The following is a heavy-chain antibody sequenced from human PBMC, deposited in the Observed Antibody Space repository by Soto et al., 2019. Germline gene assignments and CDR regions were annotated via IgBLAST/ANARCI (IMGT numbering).Heavy chain of an antibody. D-gene: IGHD3-22*01. CDR1: GFTFSSYW. J-gene: IGHJ4*02. CDR2: IKQDESEK. V-gene: IGHV3-7*03. Sequence: PGGPLRLSCVVSGFTFSSYWMSCVRQAPGKGLEWVATIKQDESEKYYVDSVKGRFTVSRDNAKNSLYLQMNSLRAEDTAVYYCARGDYFDRRFDYWGQGTLVTVSS. CDR3: ARGDYFDRRFDY.